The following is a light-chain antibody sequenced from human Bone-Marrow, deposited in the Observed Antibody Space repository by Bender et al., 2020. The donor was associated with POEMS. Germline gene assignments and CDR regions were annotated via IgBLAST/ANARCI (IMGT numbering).Light chain of an antibody. J-gene: IGLJ3*02. CDR1: SSDVGGYNY. CDR2: DVS. CDR3: SSYRGSSSTLL. Sequence: QSALTQPASVSGSPGQSITISCTGTSSDVGGYNYVSWYQQHPGKVPKLLMYDVSSRPTGVSNRFSGSKSGNTASLTISRLLAEDEAEYFCSSYRGSSSTLLFGGGTRLTVL. V-gene: IGLV2-14*03.